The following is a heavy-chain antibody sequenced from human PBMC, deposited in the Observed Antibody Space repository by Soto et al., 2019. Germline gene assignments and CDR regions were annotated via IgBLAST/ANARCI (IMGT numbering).Heavy chain of an antibody. V-gene: IGHV3-23*01. D-gene: IGHD5-18*01. CDR3: AKDRRIQLWLREFDY. CDR2: ISGSGGST. Sequence: PGGSLSLSCAASGFPFSSYAMSWVRQAPGKGLEWVSAISGSGGSTYYADSVKGRFTISRDNSKNTLYLQMNSLRAEDTAVYYCAKDRRIQLWLREFDYWGQGTLVTVSS. J-gene: IGHJ4*02. CDR1: GFPFSSYA.